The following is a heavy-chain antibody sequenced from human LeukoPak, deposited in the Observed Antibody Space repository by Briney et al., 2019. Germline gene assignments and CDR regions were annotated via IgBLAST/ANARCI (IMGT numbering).Heavy chain of an antibody. V-gene: IGHV3-66*01. D-gene: IGHD6-13*01. CDR1: GFTVSSNY. Sequence: GGSLRLSCAASGFTVSSNYMSWVRQAPGKGLEWVSVIYSGYSTYYADSVKGRFTISRDNSENTLDLHMHSLRAEDTAVYYCARGFNRIPGYSSSWSFDYWGQGTLVTVSS. J-gene: IGHJ4*02. CDR3: ARGFNRIPGYSSSWSFDY. CDR2: IYSGYST.